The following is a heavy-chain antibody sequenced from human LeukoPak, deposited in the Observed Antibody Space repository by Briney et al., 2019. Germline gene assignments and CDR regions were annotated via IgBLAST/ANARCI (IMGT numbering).Heavy chain of an antibody. Sequence: SVKVSCKTSGYIFTSYAIHWVRQAPGQGLEWMGGIIPMSDTANYPQKFRGRLTITADIPTSTVYMELSSLRSEDTAVYYCAREDDTGRYMGDDAFDIWGQGTMVTVSS. V-gene: IGHV1-69*06. CDR2: IIPMSDTA. CDR1: GYIFTSYA. J-gene: IGHJ3*02. D-gene: IGHD1-26*01. CDR3: AREDDTGRYMGDDAFDI.